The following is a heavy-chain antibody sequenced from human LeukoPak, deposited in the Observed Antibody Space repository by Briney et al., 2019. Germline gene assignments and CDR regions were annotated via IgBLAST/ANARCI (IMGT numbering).Heavy chain of an antibody. CDR2: ISGSNGNT. Sequence: ASVKVSCKASGYSFTRYGISWVRQAPGQGLEWMGWISGSNGNTNYAQKFQGRVTMTTDTSTGTAYMDLRNLRFDDTAVYFCARSGRGTYYYFDLWGQGTLVTVSS. D-gene: IGHD1-26*01. J-gene: IGHJ4*02. CDR3: ARSGRGTYYYFDL. V-gene: IGHV1-18*01. CDR1: GYSFTRYG.